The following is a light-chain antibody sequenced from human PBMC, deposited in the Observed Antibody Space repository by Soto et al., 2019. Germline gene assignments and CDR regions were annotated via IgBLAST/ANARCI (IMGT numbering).Light chain of an antibody. J-gene: IGKJ1*01. CDR2: GAS. CDR3: QQTSSPPWT. Sequence: DIQMTQSPSSLSASVGDRVTITCRASQSISIYLNWYQQTPGKAPKLLIYGASSLQSGVPSRFRAGGSKTDFTLTINRLQPEDFATYYCQQTSSPPWTFGQGTKVEIK. V-gene: IGKV1-39*01. CDR1: QSISIY.